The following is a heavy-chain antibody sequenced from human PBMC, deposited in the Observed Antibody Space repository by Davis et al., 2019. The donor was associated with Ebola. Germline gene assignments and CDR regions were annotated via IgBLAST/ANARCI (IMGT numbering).Heavy chain of an antibody. J-gene: IGHJ6*02. CDR2: IRADSTRA. V-gene: IGHV3-23*01. CDR1: GFSFNTYA. Sequence: GGSLRLSCAASGFSFNTYAMNWVRQAAGKGLEWVSTIRADSTRAYYADSVKGRFTISRDNSKNTLYLQMHSLRAEDTAIYYCAKGGARYFYHYYGMDVWGQGTTVTVSS. CDR3: AKGGARYFYHYYGMDV. D-gene: IGHD2/OR15-2a*01.